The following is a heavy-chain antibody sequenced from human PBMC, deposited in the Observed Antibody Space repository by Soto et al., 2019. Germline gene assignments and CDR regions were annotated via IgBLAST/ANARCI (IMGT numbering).Heavy chain of an antibody. CDR3: AKDWDLADYIWGSYYYYYYMDV. Sequence: PGGSLRLSCAASGFTFSSYAMSWVRQAPGKGLEWVSAISGSGGSTYYADSVKGRFTISRDNSKNTLYLQMNSLRAEDTAVYYCAKDWDLADYIWGSYYYYYYMDVWGEGTTVTVSS. D-gene: IGHD3-16*01. V-gene: IGHV3-23*01. J-gene: IGHJ6*03. CDR1: GFTFSSYA. CDR2: ISGSGGST.